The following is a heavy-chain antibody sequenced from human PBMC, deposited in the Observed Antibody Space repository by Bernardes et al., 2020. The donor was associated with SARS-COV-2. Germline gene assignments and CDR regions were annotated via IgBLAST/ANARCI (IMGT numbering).Heavy chain of an antibody. D-gene: IGHD6-13*01. V-gene: IGHV3-9*01. Sequence: GGSLRLSCAASGFTFDDYAMHWVRQAPGKGLEWVSGISWNSGSIGYADSVKGRFTISRDNAKNSLYLQMNSLRAEDTALYYCAKDMWGSIAAAGWFDPWGQGTLVTVSS. CDR1: GFTFDDYA. CDR2: ISWNSGSI. CDR3: AKDMWGSIAAAGWFDP. J-gene: IGHJ5*02.